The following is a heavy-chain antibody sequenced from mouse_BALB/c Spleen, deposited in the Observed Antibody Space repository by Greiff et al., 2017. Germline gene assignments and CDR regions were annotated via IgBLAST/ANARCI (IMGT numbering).Heavy chain of an antibody. V-gene: IGHV1S56*01. D-gene: IGHD1-2*01. CDR2: IYPGNVNT. J-gene: IGHJ3*01. Sequence: QVQLQQSGPELVKPGASVRISCKASGYTFTSYYIHWVKQRPGQGLEWIGWIYPGNVNTKYNEKFKGKATLTADKSSSTAYMQLSSLTSEDSAVYFWARGDGAYWGQGTLVTVSA. CDR1: GYTFTSYY. CDR3: ARGDGAY.